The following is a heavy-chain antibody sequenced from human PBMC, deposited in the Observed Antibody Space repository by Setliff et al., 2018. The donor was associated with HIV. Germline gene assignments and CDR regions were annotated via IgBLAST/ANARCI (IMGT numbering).Heavy chain of an antibody. D-gene: IGHD6-13*01. CDR2: FDPEDGET. Sequence: ASVKVSCKVSGYTLTELSMHWVRQAPGKGLEWMGGFDPEDGETIYAQKFQGRVTMTEDTSTDTAYMELSSLRSDDTAVYYCTRDQVAFIAAAGTGECAFDIWGQGTMVTVSS. J-gene: IGHJ3*02. V-gene: IGHV1-24*01. CDR1: GYTLTELS. CDR3: TRDQVAFIAAAGTGECAFDI.